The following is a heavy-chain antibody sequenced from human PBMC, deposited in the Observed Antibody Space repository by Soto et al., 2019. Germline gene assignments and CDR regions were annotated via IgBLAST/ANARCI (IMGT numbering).Heavy chain of an antibody. J-gene: IGHJ5*02. Sequence: ASVKVSCKASGYTFTGYYMHWVRQAPGQGLEWMGWINPNSGGTNYAQKFQGWVTMTRDTSISTAYMELSRLRSDDTAVYYCARDANDYGDWFDPWGQGTLVTVSS. CDR3: ARDANDYGDWFDP. D-gene: IGHD4-17*01. V-gene: IGHV1-2*04. CDR2: INPNSGGT. CDR1: GYTFTGYY.